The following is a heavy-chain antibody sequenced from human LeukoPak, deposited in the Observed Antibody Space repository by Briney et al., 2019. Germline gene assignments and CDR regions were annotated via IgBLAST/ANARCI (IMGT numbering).Heavy chain of an antibody. J-gene: IGHJ2*01. D-gene: IGHD3-22*01. V-gene: IGHV1-46*01. CDR1: GYTFTSYY. Sequence: ASVKVSCKASGYTFTSYYMHWVRQAPGQGLEWMGIINPSGGSTSYAQKFQGRVTMTRDTPTSTLYMEVSSLRSEDTAVYYCARKAPHDSSGWYFDLWGRGTLVTVSS. CDR3: ARKAPHDSSGWYFDL. CDR2: INPSGGST.